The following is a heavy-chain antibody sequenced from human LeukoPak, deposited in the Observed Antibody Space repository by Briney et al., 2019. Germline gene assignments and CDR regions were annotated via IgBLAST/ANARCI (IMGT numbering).Heavy chain of an antibody. J-gene: IGHJ4*02. V-gene: IGHV3-23*01. CDR1: GFTFSSYA. CDR3: AKGGYSSKYYFDY. CDR2: ISGSGGST. Sequence: SGGSLRLSCAASGFTFSSYAMSGVRQAPGKGLEWVSAISGSGGSTYYADSVKGRFTISRDNSKNTLYLQMNSLRAEDTAVYYCAKGGYSSKYYFDYWGQGTLVTVSS. D-gene: IGHD6-13*01.